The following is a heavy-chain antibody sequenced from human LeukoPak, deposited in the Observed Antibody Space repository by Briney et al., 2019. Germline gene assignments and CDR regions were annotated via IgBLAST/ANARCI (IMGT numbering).Heavy chain of an antibody. CDR2: IDRGVGST. J-gene: IGHJ4*02. V-gene: IGHV3-23*01. CDR1: GFTFSIYD. CDR3: AKKGQADDGGKPD. Sequence: GGSLRLSCAASGFTFSIYDLSWVRQAPGKGLECVSAIDRGVGSTYYADSVKGRFTISRDNSKNTLYLQMNNLSVDDTAVYYCAKKGQADDGGKPDWGQGTLVTVSS.